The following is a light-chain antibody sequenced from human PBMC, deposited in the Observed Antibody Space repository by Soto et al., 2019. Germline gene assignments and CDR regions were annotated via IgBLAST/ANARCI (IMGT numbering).Light chain of an antibody. Sequence: EILMTQSPVTLSVSPGERAALSCRASQNVGSNFAWYQQRPGQAPRVLIYGTSTRATGVPARFSGSGSGTDFTLTISSLQSEDFAFYYCQQYNNWPYTFGQGTRLEIK. CDR1: QNVGSN. CDR3: QQYNNWPYT. J-gene: IGKJ2*01. CDR2: GTS. V-gene: IGKV3-15*01.